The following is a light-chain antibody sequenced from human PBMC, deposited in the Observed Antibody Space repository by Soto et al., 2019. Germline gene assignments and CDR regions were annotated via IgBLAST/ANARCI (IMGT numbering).Light chain of an antibody. Sequence: DIQMTQSPSSLSASVGDRVTITCQASQNITNYLNWYQQKPGRAPKLLIYDASNLEAGVPSRFRGSGSGTDLTFTISRMQPEDIATYYCQQYENLPTFGQGTRLEIK. CDR3: QQYENLPT. CDR1: QNITNY. CDR2: DAS. V-gene: IGKV1-33*01. J-gene: IGKJ5*01.